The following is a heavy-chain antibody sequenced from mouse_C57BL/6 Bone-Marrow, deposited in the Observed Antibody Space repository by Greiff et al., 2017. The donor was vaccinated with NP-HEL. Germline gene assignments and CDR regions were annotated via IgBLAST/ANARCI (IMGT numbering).Heavy chain of an antibody. CDR2: IDPSDSYT. Sequence: QVQLQQPGAELVKPGASVQLSCKASGYTFTSYWMQWVKQRPGQGLEWIGEIDPSDSYTNYNQKFTGKATLTVAKSSSTAYLQLSSLTSEDSAVYYCARAPYAMDYWGQGTSVTVSS. CDR1: GYTFTSYW. J-gene: IGHJ4*01. V-gene: IGHV1-50*01. CDR3: ARAPYAMDY.